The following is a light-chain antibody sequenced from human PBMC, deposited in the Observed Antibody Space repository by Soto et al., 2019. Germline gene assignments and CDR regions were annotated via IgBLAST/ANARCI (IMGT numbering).Light chain of an antibody. V-gene: IGKV3-20*01. CDR1: QSVSNNY. Sequence: EIVLTQSPGTLSLSPGERATLSCRASQSVSNNYLAWYQQKPGQAPRLFIYGASTSATGIPDRFSGSGSETDFTLTISRLEPEDFAVYYCQQYGSSGTFGQGTKVDIK. J-gene: IGKJ1*01. CDR3: QQYGSSGT. CDR2: GAS.